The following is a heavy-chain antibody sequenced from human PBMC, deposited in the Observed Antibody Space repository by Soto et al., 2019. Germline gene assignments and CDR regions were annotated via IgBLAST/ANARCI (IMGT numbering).Heavy chain of an antibody. CDR3: ARDPGYCTNGVCPIFDF. D-gene: IGHD2-8*01. J-gene: IGHJ4*02. CDR2: FYHSGTT. V-gene: IGHV4-59*01. CDR1: GDSIKNYF. Sequence: SETLSLTCPVSGDSIKNYFWSWVRQPPGKGLEWIGHFYHSGTTNYSPALKSRVTISIDQSKNQFSLRLNSVTAADTAVYFCARDPGYCTNGVCPIFDFWGQGIPVTSPQ.